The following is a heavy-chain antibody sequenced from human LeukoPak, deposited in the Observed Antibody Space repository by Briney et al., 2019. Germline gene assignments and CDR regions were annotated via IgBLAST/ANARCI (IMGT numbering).Heavy chain of an antibody. Sequence: ASVKVSCKASGYTFTSYGISWVRRAPGQGLEWMGWISAYNGNTNYAQKLQGRVTITRDMSKSTVYMELSSLRSEDTAVYYCARDLDYVWGSYSAFDIWGQGTMVTVSS. J-gene: IGHJ3*02. CDR3: ARDLDYVWGSYSAFDI. CDR1: GYTFTSYG. D-gene: IGHD3-16*01. V-gene: IGHV1-18*01. CDR2: ISAYNGNT.